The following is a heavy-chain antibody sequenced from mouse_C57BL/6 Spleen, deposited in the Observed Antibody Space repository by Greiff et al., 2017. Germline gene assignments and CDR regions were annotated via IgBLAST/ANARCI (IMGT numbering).Heavy chain of an antibody. CDR3: ARPSGYVRDYAMDY. Sequence: EVMLVESGGGLVKPGGSLKLSCAASGFTFSDYGMHWVRQAPEKGLEWVAYISSGSSTIYYADTVKGRFTISRDNAKNTLFLQMTSLRSEDTAMYYCARPSGYVRDYAMDYWGQGTSVTVSS. D-gene: IGHD3-2*02. CDR1: GFTFSDYG. V-gene: IGHV5-17*01. J-gene: IGHJ4*01. CDR2: ISSGSSTI.